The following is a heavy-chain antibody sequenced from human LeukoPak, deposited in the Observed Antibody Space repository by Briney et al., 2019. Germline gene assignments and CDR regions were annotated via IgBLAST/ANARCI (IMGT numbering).Heavy chain of an antibody. V-gene: IGHV3-23*01. Sequence: GGSLRLSCAASEFTFSSYAMSWVRQAPGKGLEWVSAISDSGSSTYYAESVKGRFTISRDNSKNTLYLQMNSLRAEDTAVYYCAKTYDSSGYLIFGAFDIWGQGTMVTVSS. CDR2: ISDSGSST. CDR3: AKTYDSSGYLIFGAFDI. D-gene: IGHD3-22*01. J-gene: IGHJ3*02. CDR1: EFTFSSYA.